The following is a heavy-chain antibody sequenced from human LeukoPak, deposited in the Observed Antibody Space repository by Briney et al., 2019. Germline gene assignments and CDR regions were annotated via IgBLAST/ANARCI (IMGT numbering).Heavy chain of an antibody. V-gene: IGHV1-69*13. D-gene: IGHD6-13*01. J-gene: IGHJ4*02. CDR1: GGTFSSYA. CDR3: ASGGSGYSSSWYCIDY. CDR2: IIPIFGTA. Sequence: GASVTVSCKASGGTFSSYAISWVRQAPGQGLEWMGGIIPIFGTANYAQKFQGRVTITADESTSTAYMELSSLRSEDTAVYYCASGGSGYSSSWYCIDYWGQGTLVTVSS.